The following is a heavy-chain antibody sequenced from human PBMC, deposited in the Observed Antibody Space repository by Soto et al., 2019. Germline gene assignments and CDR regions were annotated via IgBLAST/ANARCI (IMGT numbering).Heavy chain of an antibody. CDR1: GFAFSTYA. V-gene: IGHV3-23*01. CDR2: ISDSGSKT. Sequence: EVQLLESGGGLAQPGESLGLSCAASGFAFSTYAMNWVRQIPGKGLEWVASISDSGSKTYYADSVKGRVTIYRDNSMNTVSLQMNNLRAEDKAVYYCVKKKGPTDSDLQYFFDSWGQGRLVTVSS. D-gene: IGHD4-17*01. J-gene: IGHJ4*02. CDR3: VKKKGPTDSDLQYFFDS.